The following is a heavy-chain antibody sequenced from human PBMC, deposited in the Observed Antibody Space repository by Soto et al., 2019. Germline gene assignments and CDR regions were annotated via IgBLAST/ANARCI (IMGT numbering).Heavy chain of an antibody. Sequence: SVNVSCKASGYTFTSYGISWVRQAPGQGLEWMGWISAYNRNTNYAQKLQGRVTMTTDTSTSTAYMELRSLRSDDTAVYYCAFGLGWRDIFTGYCHWGQGTLGTVS. CDR1: GYTFTSYG. J-gene: IGHJ4*02. V-gene: IGHV1-18*04. D-gene: IGHD3-9*01. CDR3: AFGLGWRDIFTGYCH. CDR2: ISAYNRNT.